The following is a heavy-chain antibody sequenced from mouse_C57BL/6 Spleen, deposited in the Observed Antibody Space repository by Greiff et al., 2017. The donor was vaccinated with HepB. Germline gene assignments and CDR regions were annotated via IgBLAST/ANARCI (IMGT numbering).Heavy chain of an antibody. CDR2: IDPSDSYT. CDR1: GYTFTSYW. J-gene: IGHJ2*01. V-gene: IGHV1-69*01. Sequence: VQLQQPGAELVMPGASVKLSCKASGYTFTSYWMHWVKQRPGQGLEWIGEIDPSDSYTNYNQKFKGKSTLTVDKSSSTAYMQLSSLTSEDSAVYYCARGLDYYGSSYDCDYWGQGTTLTVSS. CDR3: ARGLDYYGSSYDCDY. D-gene: IGHD1-1*01.